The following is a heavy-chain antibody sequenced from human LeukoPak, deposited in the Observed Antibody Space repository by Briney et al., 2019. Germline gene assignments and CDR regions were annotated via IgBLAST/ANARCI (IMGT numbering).Heavy chain of an antibody. J-gene: IGHJ3*02. Sequence: GASVKVSCKASGYTFTGYYMHWVRQAPGQGLEWMGWINPNSGGTYYAEKFQGRVTMTRDTSISTAYMELSRLRSDDTAVYYCATYSGYGVFAFDIWGQGTMVTVSS. D-gene: IGHD5-12*01. CDR1: GYTFTGYY. V-gene: IGHV1-2*02. CDR2: INPNSGGT. CDR3: ATYSGYGVFAFDI.